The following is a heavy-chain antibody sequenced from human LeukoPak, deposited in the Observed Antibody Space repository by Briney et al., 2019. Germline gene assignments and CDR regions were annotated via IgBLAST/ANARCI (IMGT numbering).Heavy chain of an antibody. J-gene: IGHJ4*02. CDR1: GGSISSSSYY. Sequence: SETLSLTCTVSGGSISSSSYYWGWIRQPPGKGLEWIGSIYYSGSTYYNPSLKSRVTISVDTSKNQFSLKLSSVTAADTAVYYCARHRRLGYYGSGSYYPYYFDYWGQGTLVTVSP. V-gene: IGHV4-39*01. CDR3: ARHRRLGYYGSGSYYPYYFDY. D-gene: IGHD3-10*01. CDR2: IYYSGST.